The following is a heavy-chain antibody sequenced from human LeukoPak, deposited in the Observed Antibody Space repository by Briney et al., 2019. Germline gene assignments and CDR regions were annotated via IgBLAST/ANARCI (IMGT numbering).Heavy chain of an antibody. CDR1: GYTFTGYY. D-gene: IGHD3-22*01. V-gene: IGHV1-2*02. CDR3: ARGRTYYYDSSGYWVDY. J-gene: IGHJ4*02. CDR2: INPNSGGT. Sequence: ASVKVSCKASGYTFTGYYMQWVRQAPGQGLEWKGWINPNSGGTNYAQKFQGRVTMTRDTSTSTAYMELSRLISDDTAVYYCARGRTYYYDSSGYWVDYWGQGTLVTVSS.